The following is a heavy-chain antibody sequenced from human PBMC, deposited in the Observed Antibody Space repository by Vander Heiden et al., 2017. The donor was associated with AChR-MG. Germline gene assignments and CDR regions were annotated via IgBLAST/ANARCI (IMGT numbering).Heavy chain of an antibody. CDR3: ARGGVVINNAFDI. CDR2: INPSGGST. CDR1: GYTSTSYY. D-gene: IGHD3-22*01. J-gene: IGHJ3*02. Sequence: VQLVQSGAEVKKPGASVKDSCKASGYTSTSYYMRWVRQAPGQGLEWMGIINPSGGSTSYAQKFQGRVTMTRDTSTSTVYMELSSLRSEDTAVYYCARGGVVINNAFDIWGQGTMVTVSS. V-gene: IGHV1-46*03.